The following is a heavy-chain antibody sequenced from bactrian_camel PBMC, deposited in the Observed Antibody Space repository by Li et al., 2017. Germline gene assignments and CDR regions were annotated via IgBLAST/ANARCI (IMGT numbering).Heavy chain of an antibody. CDR3: VIEHNRWCSLSPAEFAY. V-gene: IGHV3S42*01. CDR2: IYTGDGRT. Sequence: VQLVESGGGLVQPGGSLKLSCAASGFTFSSYAICWVRQAPGKGLEWVSTIYTGDGRTKSADSVKGRFTMSRDNAKNTLYLQMNNLKPEDTAMYYCVIEHNRWCSLSPAEFAYWGQGTQVTVS. J-gene: IGHJ6*01. CDR1: GFTFSSYA. D-gene: IGHD7*01.